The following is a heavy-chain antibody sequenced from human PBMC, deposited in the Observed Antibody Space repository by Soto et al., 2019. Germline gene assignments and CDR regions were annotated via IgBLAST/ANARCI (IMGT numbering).Heavy chain of an antibody. CDR1: GGSISSYY. CDR2: IYYSGST. V-gene: IGHV4-59*01. CDR3: ARVERGWVSYYYYYMDV. D-gene: IGHD6-13*01. J-gene: IGHJ6*03. Sequence: SETLSLTCTVSGGSISSYYWSWIRQPPGKGLEWIGYIYYSGSTNYNPSLKSRVTISVDTSKNQFSLKLSSVTAADTAVYYCARVERGWVSYYYYYMDVWGKGTAVTVSS.